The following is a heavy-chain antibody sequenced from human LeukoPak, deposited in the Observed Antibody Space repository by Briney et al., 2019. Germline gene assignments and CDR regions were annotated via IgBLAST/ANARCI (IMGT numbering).Heavy chain of an antibody. J-gene: IGHJ6*03. CDR3: ARDRPDYGAASPYYYYMDV. V-gene: IGHV1-2*02. CDR2: INPNSGGT. D-gene: IGHD4-17*01. CDR1: GYTFPGYY. Sequence: GASVKVSCKASGYTFPGYYMHWVRQAPGQGLEWMGWINPNSGGTNYAQKFQGRVTMTRDTSISTAYMELSRLRSDDTAVYYCARDRPDYGAASPYYYYMDVWGKGTTVTVSS.